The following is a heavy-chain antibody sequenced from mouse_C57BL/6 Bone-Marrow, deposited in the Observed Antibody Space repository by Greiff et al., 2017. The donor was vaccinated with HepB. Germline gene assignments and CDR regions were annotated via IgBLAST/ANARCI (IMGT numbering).Heavy chain of an antibody. CDR1: GYTFTDYE. V-gene: IGHV1-15*01. CDR2: IDPETGGT. Sequence: QVQLQQSGAELVRPGASVTLSCKASGYTFTDYEMHWVKQTPVHGLEWIGAIDPETGGTAYNQKFKGKALLTADKSSSTAYMELRSLTSEDSAVYYCTDYYGSSPPFAYWGQGTLVTVSA. J-gene: IGHJ3*01. CDR3: TDYYGSSPPFAY. D-gene: IGHD1-1*01.